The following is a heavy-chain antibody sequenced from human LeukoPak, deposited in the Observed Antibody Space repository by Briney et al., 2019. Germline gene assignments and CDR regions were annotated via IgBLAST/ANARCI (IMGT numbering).Heavy chain of an antibody. CDR3: ATNGKQQLVLYYYYCMDV. CDR1: GFTFSSYG. V-gene: IGHV3-30*02. D-gene: IGHD6-13*01. J-gene: IGHJ6*03. Sequence: GGSLRLSCAASGFTFSSYGMHWVRQAPGKGLEWVAFIRYDGSNKYYADSVKGRFTISRDNSKNTLYLQMNSLRAEDTAVYYCATNGKQQLVLYYYYCMDVWGRGTTVTVSS. CDR2: IRYDGSNK.